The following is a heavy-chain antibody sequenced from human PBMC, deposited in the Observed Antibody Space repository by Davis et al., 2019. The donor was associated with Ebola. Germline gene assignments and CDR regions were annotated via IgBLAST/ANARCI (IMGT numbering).Heavy chain of an antibody. V-gene: IGHV3-21*01. CDR1: GFTFSSYS. CDR3: ARAPPGIAVAGSFDY. J-gene: IGHJ4*02. CDR2: ISSSSSYI. D-gene: IGHD6-19*01. Sequence: GESLKISCAASGFTFSSYSMNWVRQAPGKGLEWVSSISSSSSYIYYADSVKGRFTISRDNAKNSLYLQMNSLRAEDTAVYYCARAPPGIAVAGSFDYWGQGTLVTVSS.